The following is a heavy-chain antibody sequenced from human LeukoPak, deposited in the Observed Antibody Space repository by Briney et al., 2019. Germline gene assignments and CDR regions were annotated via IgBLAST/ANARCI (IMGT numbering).Heavy chain of an antibody. D-gene: IGHD3-22*01. Sequence: SSVKVSCKASGYTFPGYYMHWVGQAPGQGLKGMGRINPNSGGTKYAQKLQGRVNMTRDTSISTAYMELSRVRSDDTAVYCCAEWGYDSSGYPWFDPWGQGTLVTVSS. V-gene: IGHV1-2*06. J-gene: IGHJ5*02. CDR1: GYTFPGYY. CDR3: AEWGYDSSGYPWFDP. CDR2: INPNSGGT.